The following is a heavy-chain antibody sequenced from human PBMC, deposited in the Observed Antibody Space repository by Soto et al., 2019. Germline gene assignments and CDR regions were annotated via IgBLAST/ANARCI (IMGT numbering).Heavy chain of an antibody. CDR3: ARMTMGIAVAGSKGDDY. J-gene: IGHJ4*02. Sequence: EVQLVESGGGLVKPGGSLRLSCAASGFTFSSYSMNWVRQAPGKGLEWVSSISSSSSYIYYADSVKGRFTISRDNAKNSLYLQMNSLRAEDTAVYYCARMTMGIAVAGSKGDDYWGQGTLVTVSS. D-gene: IGHD6-19*01. CDR1: GFTFSSYS. V-gene: IGHV3-21*01. CDR2: ISSSSSYI.